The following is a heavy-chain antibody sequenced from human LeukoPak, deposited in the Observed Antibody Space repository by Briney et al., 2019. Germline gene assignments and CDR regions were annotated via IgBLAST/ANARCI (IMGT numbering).Heavy chain of an antibody. J-gene: IGHJ5*02. D-gene: IGHD3-22*01. Sequence: GGSLRLSCAASGFTFSSYAMSWVRQAPGKGLEWVANIKQDGSEEYHVDSVKGRFTISRDNAKNSLYLQMNSLRAEDTAMYYCARGLGYYDSSGYSPQWFDPWGQGTLVTVSS. CDR3: ARGLGYYDSSGYSPQWFDP. V-gene: IGHV3-7*01. CDR1: GFTFSSYA. CDR2: IKQDGSEE.